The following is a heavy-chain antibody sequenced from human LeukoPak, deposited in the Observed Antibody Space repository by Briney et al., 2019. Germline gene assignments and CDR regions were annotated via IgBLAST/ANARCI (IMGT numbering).Heavy chain of an antibody. J-gene: IGHJ6*03. V-gene: IGHV3-49*04. Sequence: PGRSLRLSCASSGYIYGDYAMIWVRQARGKGLEWVGFIRSKAYGGTTEYAASVKGRFTISRDDSKSIAYLQMNSLKTEDTAVYYCTRTKDYYYYMDVWGKGTTVTVSS. D-gene: IGHD2-15*01. CDR2: IRSKAYGGTT. CDR3: TRTKDYYYYMDV. CDR1: GYIYGDYA.